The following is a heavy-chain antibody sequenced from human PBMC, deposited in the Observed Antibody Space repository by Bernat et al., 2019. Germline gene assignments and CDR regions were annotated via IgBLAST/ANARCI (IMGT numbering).Heavy chain of an antibody. D-gene: IGHD5-18*01. CDR2: ISGSGGST. Sequence: EVQLVESGGGLVQPGGSLRLSCAASGFTFSSYAMSWVRQAPGKGLEWVSAISGSGGSTYYADSVKGRFTISRDNSKNTLYLQMNSLRTEDTAVYYCAKDGGGYSYGFYYYCYGMDVWGQGTTVTVSS. CDR3: AKDGGGYSYGFYYYCYGMDV. V-gene: IGHV3-23*04. J-gene: IGHJ6*02. CDR1: GFTFSSYA.